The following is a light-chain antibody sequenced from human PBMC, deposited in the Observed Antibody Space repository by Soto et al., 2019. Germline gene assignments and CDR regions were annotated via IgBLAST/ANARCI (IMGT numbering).Light chain of an antibody. J-gene: IGLJ1*01. Sequence: QSALTQPPSASGSPGQSVTISCTGTSNDVGGYNYVSWYQQHPGKAPKLMFYEVNKRPSGVPDRFSGSKSGNTASLTVSGLQAEDEADYYCSSYVGSNSYVFGTGTKVTVL. CDR2: EVN. CDR1: SNDVGGYNY. CDR3: SSYVGSNSYV. V-gene: IGLV2-8*01.